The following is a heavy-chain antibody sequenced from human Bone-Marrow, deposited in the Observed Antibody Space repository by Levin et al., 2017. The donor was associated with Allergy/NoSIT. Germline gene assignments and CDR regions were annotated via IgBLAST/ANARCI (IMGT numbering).Heavy chain of an antibody. CDR2: ISSSGSDM. D-gene: IGHD2-8*02. V-gene: IGHV3-21*01. J-gene: IGHJ3*02. Sequence: ASVKVSCTVSGFTFSIYSINWVRQAPGKGLEWVSSISSSGSDMYYVDSVKGRFTISRDNAKNSLTLQMNSLRAEDTAVYYCARGIIGDVRVAHKEAFDIWGQGTMVSVSS. CDR1: GFTFSIYS. CDR3: ARGIIGDVRVAHKEAFDI.